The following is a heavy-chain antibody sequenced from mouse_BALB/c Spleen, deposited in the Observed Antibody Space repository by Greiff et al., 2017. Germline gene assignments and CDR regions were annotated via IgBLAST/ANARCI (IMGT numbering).Heavy chain of an antibody. CDR3: ARNLDYGKAWFAY. CDR2: IWGGGST. J-gene: IGHJ3*01. V-gene: IGHV2-6-4*01. Sequence: QVQLKESGPGLVAPSQSLSITCTVSGFSLSRYSVHWVRQPPGKGLEWLGMIWGGGSTDYNSALKSRLSISKDNSKSQVFLKMNSLQTDDTAMYYCARNLDYGKAWFAYWGQGTLVTVSA. CDR1: GFSLSRYS. D-gene: IGHD2-1*01.